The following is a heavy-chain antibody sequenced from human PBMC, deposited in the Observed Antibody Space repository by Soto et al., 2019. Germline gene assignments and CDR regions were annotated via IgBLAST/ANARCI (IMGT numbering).Heavy chain of an antibody. CDR2: ICYNGGSK. Sequence: GGSLRLSCAASGFTFSSYAMSWVRQAPGKGLEWVSVICYNGGSKYYADSVKGRFTISRDNSKNTLYLQMNSLRAEDTAVYYCARDLTQYYDIFHWGQGTLVTVSS. D-gene: IGHD3-9*01. J-gene: IGHJ4*02. V-gene: IGHV3-33*08. CDR3: ARDLTQYYDIFH. CDR1: GFTFSSYA.